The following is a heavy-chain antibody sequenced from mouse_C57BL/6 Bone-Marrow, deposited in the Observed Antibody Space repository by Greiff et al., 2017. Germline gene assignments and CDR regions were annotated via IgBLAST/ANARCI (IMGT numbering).Heavy chain of an antibody. Sequence: QVQLKQPGAELVRPGTSVKLSCKASGYTFTSYWMHWVKQRPGQGLGWIGVMDPSAGYTNYNQKFKGKATLTVDTSSSTAYKQLSSLTSEDSAVYYCSRDRVVAFDDWGQGTTLTVSS. D-gene: IGHD1-1*01. CDR1: GYTFTSYW. J-gene: IGHJ2*01. V-gene: IGHV1-59*01. CDR2: MDPSAGYT. CDR3: SRDRVVAFDD.